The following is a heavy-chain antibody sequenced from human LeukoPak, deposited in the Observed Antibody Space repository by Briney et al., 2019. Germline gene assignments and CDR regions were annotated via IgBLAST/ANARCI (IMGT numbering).Heavy chain of an antibody. Sequence: SETPSPTCPVSWGSIRSFYWSLLRPPPREGLGGIGYIYYSGSTNYNPSLKSRVTISVDTSKNHFSLRLSSVTAADTAVYYCARGSAGYYYSMDVWGQGTTVTVSS. CDR2: IYYSGST. J-gene: IGHJ6*02. V-gene: IGHV4-59*01. D-gene: IGHD6-13*01. CDR3: ARGSAGYYYSMDV. CDR1: WGSIRSFY.